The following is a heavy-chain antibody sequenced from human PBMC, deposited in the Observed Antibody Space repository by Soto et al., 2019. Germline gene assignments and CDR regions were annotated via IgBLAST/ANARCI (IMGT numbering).Heavy chain of an antibody. V-gene: IGHV3-23*01. J-gene: IGHJ4*02. D-gene: IGHD6-19*01. Sequence: GSLRLSCAASGFTFSSYAMSWVRQAPGKGLEWVSAISGSGGSTYYADSVKGRFTISRDNSKNTLYLQMNSLRAEDTAVYYCASTSGYSSGWFLSSHDYWGQGTLVTVSS. CDR1: GFTFSSYA. CDR3: ASTSGYSSGWFLSSHDY. CDR2: ISGSGGST.